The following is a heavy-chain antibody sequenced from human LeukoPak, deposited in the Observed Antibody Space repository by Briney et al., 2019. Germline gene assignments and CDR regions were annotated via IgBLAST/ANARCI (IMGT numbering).Heavy chain of an antibody. CDR3: ARVLSGSGSYYNPYYDYYYMDV. Sequence: SETLSLTCSVSGFSISSGYYWGWIRQPPGKGLQWIGSIYHSGRTYYNPSLKRRVTILVDTSKNQFSLKLSSVTAADTAVYYCARVLSGSGSYYNPYYDYYYMDVWGKGTTVTVSS. CDR2: IYHSGRT. D-gene: IGHD3-10*01. J-gene: IGHJ6*03. V-gene: IGHV4-38-2*02. CDR1: GFSISSGYY.